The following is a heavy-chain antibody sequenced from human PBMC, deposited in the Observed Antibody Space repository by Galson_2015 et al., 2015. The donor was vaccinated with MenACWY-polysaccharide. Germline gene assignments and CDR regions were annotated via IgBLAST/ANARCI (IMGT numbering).Heavy chain of an antibody. Sequence: ETLSLTCAVYGGSFSGYYWSWIRQPPGKGLEWIGEINHSGSTNYNPSLKSRVTMSVDTSKNQFSLKLSSVTAADTAVYYCARDRSVVVPAGHWYFDLWGRGTLVTVSS. CDR3: ARDRSVVVPAGHWYFDL. CDR2: INHSGST. CDR1: GGSFSGYY. D-gene: IGHD2-2*01. J-gene: IGHJ2*01. V-gene: IGHV4-34*01.